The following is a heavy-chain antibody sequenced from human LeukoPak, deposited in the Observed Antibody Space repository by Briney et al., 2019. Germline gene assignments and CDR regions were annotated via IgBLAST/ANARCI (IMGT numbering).Heavy chain of an antibody. D-gene: IGHD1-14*01. Sequence: PGGSLRLSCAASGFTFSTYWMTWVRQAPGKGLEWVANIKEDGSQKYYVDSVKGRFTISRDNAENSLYLQMNSLRAEDTAVYYCARVEPQRSEDYWGQGSLVTVSS. V-gene: IGHV3-7*03. CDR2: IKEDGSQK. J-gene: IGHJ4*02. CDR1: GFTFSTYW. CDR3: ARVEPQRSEDY.